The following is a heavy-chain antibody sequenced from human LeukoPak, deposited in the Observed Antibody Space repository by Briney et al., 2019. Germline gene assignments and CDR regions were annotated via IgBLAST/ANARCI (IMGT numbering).Heavy chain of an antibody. CDR2: INTNTGNP. Sequence: GASVKVSCKASEYTFTSYAMNWVRQAPGQGLEWMGWINTNTGNPTYAQGFTGRFVFSLDTSVSTAYLLISSLKAEDTAVYYCARAYQPLGGLSLPDYWGQGTLVTVSS. J-gene: IGHJ4*02. V-gene: IGHV7-4-1*02. CDR3: ARAYQPLGGLSLPDY. D-gene: IGHD3-16*02. CDR1: EYTFTSYA.